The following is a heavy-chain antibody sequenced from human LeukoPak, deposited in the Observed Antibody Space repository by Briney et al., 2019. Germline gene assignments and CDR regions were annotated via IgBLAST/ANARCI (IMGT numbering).Heavy chain of an antibody. CDR2: IIPILGIA. CDR3: ARSSGSGPYDY. V-gene: IGHV1-69*04. Sequence: SVKVSCKVSGGTFSSYAISWVRQAPGQGLEGMGRIIPILGIANYAQKFQGRVTITGDKSTSTAYMELSSLRSEDTAVYYCARSSGSGPYDYWGQGTLVTASS. CDR1: GGTFSSYA. D-gene: IGHD6-19*01. J-gene: IGHJ4*02.